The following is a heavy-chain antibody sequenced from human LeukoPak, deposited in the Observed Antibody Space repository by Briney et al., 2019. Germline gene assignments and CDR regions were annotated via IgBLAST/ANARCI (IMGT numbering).Heavy chain of an antibody. CDR3: AKSRTTTSGYYNFDS. D-gene: IGHD3-22*01. CDR2: ISWNSGST. CDR1: GFTFDDYA. Sequence: QPGRSLRLSCAASGFTFDDYAMHWVRHVPGKGLEWVSGISWNSGSTGYADSVKGRFTISRDNAKNSLYLQMNSLRAEDMALYYCAKSRTTTSGYYNFDSWGQGTLVTVSS. J-gene: IGHJ4*02. V-gene: IGHV3-9*03.